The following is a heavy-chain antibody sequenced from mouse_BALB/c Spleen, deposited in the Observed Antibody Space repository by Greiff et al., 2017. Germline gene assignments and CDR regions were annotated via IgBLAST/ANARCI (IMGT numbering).Heavy chain of an antibody. D-gene: IGHD2-1*01. V-gene: IGHV5-6*02. CDR2: IGSGGSYT. Sequence: DVMLVESGGDLVKPGGSLKLSCAASGFTFSSYGMSWVRQTPDKRLEWVATIGSGGSYTYYPDSVKGRFTISRDNAKNTLYLQMSSLKSEDTAMYYCARQSYGNYGGYYFDYWGQGTTLTVSS. CDR3: ARQSYGNYGGYYFDY. J-gene: IGHJ2*01. CDR1: GFTFSSYG.